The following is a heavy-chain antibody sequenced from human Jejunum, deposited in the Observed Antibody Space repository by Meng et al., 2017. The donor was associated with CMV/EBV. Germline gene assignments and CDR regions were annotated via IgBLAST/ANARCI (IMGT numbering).Heavy chain of an antibody. Sequence: QVQLVQSGAEVKKPGASLKVSCKASGYTFSNYARNLVRQAPGQRLEWMGWINAGNGDTKYSQKFQGRVTITRDTSASTGYMELSSLRSEDTAVYYCARFSSGYFFGYWGQGTLVTVSS. CDR3: ARFSSGYFFGY. J-gene: IGHJ4*02. V-gene: IGHV1-3*01. D-gene: IGHD3-22*01. CDR1: GYTFSNYA. CDR2: INAGNGDT.